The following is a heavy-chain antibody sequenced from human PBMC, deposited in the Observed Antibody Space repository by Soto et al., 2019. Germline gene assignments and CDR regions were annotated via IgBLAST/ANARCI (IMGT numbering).Heavy chain of an antibody. Sequence: EVHLLESGGGLVQPGGSLRISCAASGFTFSSYAMSWVRQAPGKGLEWVSAISGSGESTYYAHSVEGRFTISRENSKNTVFLQMNSLRAEDTATYYCAKRSSGFWSGYSHWGQGTQVTVSS. CDR1: GFTFSSYA. V-gene: IGHV3-23*01. J-gene: IGHJ4*02. D-gene: IGHD3-3*01. CDR3: AKRSSGFWSGYSH. CDR2: ISGSGEST.